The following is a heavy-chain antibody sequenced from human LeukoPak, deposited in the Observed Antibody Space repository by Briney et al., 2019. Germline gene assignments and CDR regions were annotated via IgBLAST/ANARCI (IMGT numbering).Heavy chain of an antibody. J-gene: IGHJ4*02. D-gene: IGHD4-17*01. Sequence: ASVKVSCKASGGTFSSYAISWVRQAPGQGLEWMGWISAYNGNTNYAQKLQGRVTMTTDTSTSTTYMELRSLRSDDTAVYYCARFYGDYDYLDYWGQGTLVTVSS. CDR3: ARFYGDYDYLDY. V-gene: IGHV1-18*01. CDR2: ISAYNGNT. CDR1: GGTFSSYA.